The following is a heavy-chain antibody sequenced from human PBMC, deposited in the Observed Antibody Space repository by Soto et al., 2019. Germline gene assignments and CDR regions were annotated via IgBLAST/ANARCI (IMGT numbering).Heavy chain of an antibody. Sequence: PGGSLRLSCAASGFTFSAYSINWFRQAPGKGLDWVSSISSTSSVIFYAESVRGRFTISRDNAKNSLYLQMNGLRAEDTAVYYCVRGGSGATSADLFDAWGQGTLVTVSS. J-gene: IGHJ3*01. D-gene: IGHD3-10*01. CDR3: VRGGSGATSADLFDA. V-gene: IGHV3-21*01. CDR2: ISSTSSVI. CDR1: GFTFSAYS.